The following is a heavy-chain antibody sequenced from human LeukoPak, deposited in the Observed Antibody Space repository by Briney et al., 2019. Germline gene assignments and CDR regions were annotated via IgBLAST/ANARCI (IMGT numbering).Heavy chain of an antibody. V-gene: IGHV5-51*01. Sequence: GESLKISCKGSGYSFTSYWLGWVRQMPGKGLEWMGIIYPGDSDTRYSPSFQGQVTISADKSISTAYLQWSSLTASDTAVYYCASFGVGAGSDYWRQGTMVTVSS. CDR2: IYPGDSDT. D-gene: IGHD3-3*01. CDR3: ASFGVGAGSDY. CDR1: GYSFTSYW. J-gene: IGHJ4*02.